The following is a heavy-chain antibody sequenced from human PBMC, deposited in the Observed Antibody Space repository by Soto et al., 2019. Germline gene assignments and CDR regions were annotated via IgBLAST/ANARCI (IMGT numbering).Heavy chain of an antibody. CDR2: ISWNSGSI. J-gene: IGHJ4*02. D-gene: IGHD3-22*01. CDR1: GFTFDDYA. V-gene: IGHV3-9*01. CDR3: AKVYYYDGSGPFDY. Sequence: SLRLSCAASGFTFDDYAMHWVRQAPGKGLEWVSGISWNSGSIGYADSVKGRFTISRDNAKNSLYLQMNSLRAEDTALYYCAKVYYYDGSGPFDYWGQGTLVTVS.